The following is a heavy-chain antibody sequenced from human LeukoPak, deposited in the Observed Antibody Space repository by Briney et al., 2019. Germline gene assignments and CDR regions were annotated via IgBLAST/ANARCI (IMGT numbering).Heavy chain of an antibody. CDR2: IKSKNDGCTP. J-gene: IGHJ4*02. D-gene: IGHD2-8*01. CDR1: GFTFSNAW. CDR3: TTDGVPISHTFDY. Sequence: GGSLRLSCAASGFTFSNAWMSWVRQAPGKGLEWVGRIKSKNDGCTPDYAAPVQCRFTISRDDSKITLYLQMNSLKSEDTAVYYCTTDGVPISHTFDYWGQGALVTVSS. V-gene: IGHV3-15*01.